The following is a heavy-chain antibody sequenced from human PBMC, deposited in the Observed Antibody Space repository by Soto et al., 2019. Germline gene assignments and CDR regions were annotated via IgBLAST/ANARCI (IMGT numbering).Heavy chain of an antibody. J-gene: IGHJ4*02. V-gene: IGHV3-73*01. CDR3: TRRSEWELSTSPEFDY. CDR2: IRSKANSCAT. D-gene: IGHD1-26*01. Sequence: GGSLRLSCAASGFTFSGSAMHWVRQASGKGLEWVGRIRSKANSCATAYAASVKGRFTISRDDSKNTAYLQMNSLKTEDTAVYYCTRRSEWELSTSPEFDYWGQGTLVTVSS. CDR1: GFTFSGSA.